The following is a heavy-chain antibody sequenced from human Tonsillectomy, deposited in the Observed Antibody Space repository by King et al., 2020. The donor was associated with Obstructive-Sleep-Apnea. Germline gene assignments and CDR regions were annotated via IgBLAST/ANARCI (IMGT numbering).Heavy chain of an antibody. Sequence: PLQESGPGLVKPSETLSLTCTVSGGSISSSRNYWGWIRQSPGKGLEWIGGIYYTGNTYYNPSLKSRLIISVDTAKNQFSLKLSSVTAADTAVYYCARLGSRFDYWGQGTLVTVSS. CDR1: GGSISSSRNY. CDR3: ARLGSRFDY. D-gene: IGHD3-16*01. CDR2: IYYTGNT. V-gene: IGHV4-39*01. J-gene: IGHJ4*02.